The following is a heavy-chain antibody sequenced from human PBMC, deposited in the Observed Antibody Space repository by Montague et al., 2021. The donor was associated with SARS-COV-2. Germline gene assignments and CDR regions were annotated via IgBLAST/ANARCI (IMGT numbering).Heavy chain of an antibody. J-gene: IGHJ4*02. Sequence: PALVKPTQTLTLTCTFSGFSLSTSGMCVSWIRQPPGKALEWLARXDWDDDKYYSTSLKTRLTISKDTSKNQVVLTMTNMDPVDTATYYCAREYSSGVYFDYWGQGTLVTDSS. CDR2: XDWDDDK. D-gene: IGHD6-19*01. CDR3: AREYSSGVYFDY. V-gene: IGHV2-70*11. CDR1: GFSLSTSGMC.